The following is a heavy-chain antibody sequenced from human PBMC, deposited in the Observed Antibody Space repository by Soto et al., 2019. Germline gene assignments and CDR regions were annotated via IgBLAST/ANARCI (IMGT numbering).Heavy chain of an antibody. CDR1: GFTFSSYA. CDR3: ARDKSIVVVIYYFDY. CDR2: ISYDGSNK. V-gene: IGHV3-30-3*01. D-gene: IGHD3-22*01. J-gene: IGHJ4*02. Sequence: GGSLRLSCAASGFTFSSYAMHWVRQAPGKGLEWVAVISYDGSNKYYADSVKGRFTISRDSSKNTLYLQMNSLRAEDTAVYYCARDKSIVVVIYYFDYWGQGTLVTVSS.